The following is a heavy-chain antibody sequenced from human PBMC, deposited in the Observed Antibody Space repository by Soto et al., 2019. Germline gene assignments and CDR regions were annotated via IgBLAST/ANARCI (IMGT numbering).Heavy chain of an antibody. V-gene: IGHV3-48*03. J-gene: IGHJ4*02. CDR3: ARVLYATWSSFDY. CDR2: ITSGGTT. Sequence: LRLSFTASGFTFSSYEMTWVRQAPGKGLEWISYITSGGTTYYADSAKGRFTISRDNAKNSLYLHLNSLTAEDTAIYYCARVLYATWSSFDYWGQGTLVTV. CDR1: GFTFSSYE. D-gene: IGHD1-26*01.